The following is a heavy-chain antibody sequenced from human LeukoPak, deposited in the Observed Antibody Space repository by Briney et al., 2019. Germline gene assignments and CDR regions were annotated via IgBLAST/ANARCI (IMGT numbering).Heavy chain of an antibody. CDR3: ATDTGYSGYEAPDN. V-gene: IGHV1-18*04. CDR2: IYVYNGNT. CDR1: GYTFSNYG. Sequence: GASVKVSCKTSGYTFSNYGISWVRQAPGQGLEWMGWIYVYNGNTRYAQKFQGRLTVNTDTSTSTAFMELESLRPDDTAVYYCATDTGYSGYEAPDNWGQGTQVTVSS. J-gene: IGHJ4*02. D-gene: IGHD5-12*01.